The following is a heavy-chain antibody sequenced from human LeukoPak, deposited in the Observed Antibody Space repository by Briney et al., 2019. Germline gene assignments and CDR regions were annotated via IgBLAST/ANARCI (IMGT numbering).Heavy chain of an antibody. CDR2: IFYSGST. Sequence: PSETLSLTCAVYGGSFSGYYWSWIRQPPGKGLEWIGYIFYSGSTYHNPSLKSRVTISVDTSKSQFSLKLRSVTAADTAVYYCARLNHCSTTSCYWVDPWGQGTLVTVSS. CDR3: ARLNHCSTTSCYWVDP. J-gene: IGHJ5*02. CDR1: GGSFSGYY. D-gene: IGHD2-2*01. V-gene: IGHV4-34*12.